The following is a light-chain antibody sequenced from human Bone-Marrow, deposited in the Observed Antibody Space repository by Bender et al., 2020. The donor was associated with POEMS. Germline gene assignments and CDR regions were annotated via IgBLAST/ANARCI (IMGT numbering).Light chain of an antibody. CDR3: VLYMGSGMGV. Sequence: QTVVTQEPSFSVSPGGTVTLTCGLSSGSVSTSYYPSWYQQTPGQAPRPLIYRTNIRSSGVPDRFSGSILGNKAALTITGAQADDESDYYCVLYMGSGMGVFGGGTKLTVL. V-gene: IGLV8-61*01. CDR1: SGSVSTSYY. J-gene: IGLJ3*02. CDR2: RTN.